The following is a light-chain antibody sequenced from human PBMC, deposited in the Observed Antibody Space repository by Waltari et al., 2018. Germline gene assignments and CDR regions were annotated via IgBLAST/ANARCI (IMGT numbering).Light chain of an antibody. Sequence: EIAMTQSPATLFVSPGERPTLSCRASQSVSSYLVWYQQKPGQAPRLLIYGASTRATGIPARFSGSGSGTEFTLTISSMQSEDFAVYYCQQYNKWPRTFGQGTKVEIK. J-gene: IGKJ1*01. CDR1: QSVSSY. V-gene: IGKV3-15*01. CDR3: QQYNKWPRT. CDR2: GAS.